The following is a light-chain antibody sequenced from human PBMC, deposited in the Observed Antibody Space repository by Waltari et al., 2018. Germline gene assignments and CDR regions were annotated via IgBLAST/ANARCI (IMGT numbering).Light chain of an antibody. Sequence: IQMTQSPSSLSASVGDRVTLTCRASQSISAYLNWYQQKPGKAPNLLIYATSSLQSGGPSRCSGSGSGTDFTLTISSLQHEDVATYFCQQTYFTDETFGPGTKVDIK. CDR1: QSISAY. J-gene: IGKJ3*01. CDR2: ATS. V-gene: IGKV1-39*01. CDR3: QQTYFTDET.